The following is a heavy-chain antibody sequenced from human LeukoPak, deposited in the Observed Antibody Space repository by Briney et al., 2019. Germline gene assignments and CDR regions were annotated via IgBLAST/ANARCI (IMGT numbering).Heavy chain of an antibody. D-gene: IGHD3-16*01. CDR2: IYSGGST. J-gene: IGHJ4*02. CDR3: AKDQREYYDYVWGSYGWDY. Sequence: GGSLRLSCAASGFTVSSNYMSWVRQAPGKGLEWVSFIYSGGSTYYADSVKGRFTISRDNSKNTPYLQMNSLRAEDTAVYYCAKDQREYYDYVWGSYGWDYWGQGTLVTVSS. V-gene: IGHV3-66*01. CDR1: GFTVSSNY.